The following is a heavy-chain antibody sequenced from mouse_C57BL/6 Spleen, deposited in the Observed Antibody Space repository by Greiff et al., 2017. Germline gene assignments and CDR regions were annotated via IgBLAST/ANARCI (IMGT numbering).Heavy chain of an antibody. V-gene: IGHV5-17*01. CDR3: ARQPTMSYFDY. J-gene: IGHJ2*01. D-gene: IGHD2-10*01. CDR2: ISSGSSTI. Sequence: EVKLEESGGGLVKPGGSLKLSCAASGFTFSDYGMHWVRQAPEKGLEWVAYISSGSSTIYYADTVKGRFTISRDNAKNTLFLQMTSLRSEDTAMYYCARQPTMSYFDYWGQGTTLTVSS. CDR1: GFTFSDYG.